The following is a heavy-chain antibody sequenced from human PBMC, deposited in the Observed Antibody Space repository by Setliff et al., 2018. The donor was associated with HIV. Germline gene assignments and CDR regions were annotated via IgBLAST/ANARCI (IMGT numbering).Heavy chain of an antibody. Sequence: GGSLRLSCAASGFTFGHYTMNWVRQAPGRGLEWVSSISSSGTYIKYAQSVKGRFTVSRDNAKKSLYLQIDSPGAEDTAVYYCARVKSGSLDGLDIWGQGRMVTVSS. D-gene: IGHD1-26*01. J-gene: IGHJ3*02. CDR3: ARVKSGSLDGLDI. V-gene: IGHV3-21*01. CDR1: GFTFGHYT. CDR2: ISSSGTYI.